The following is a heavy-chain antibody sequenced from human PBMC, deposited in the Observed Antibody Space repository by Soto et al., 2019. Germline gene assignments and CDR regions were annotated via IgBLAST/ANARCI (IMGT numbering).Heavy chain of an antibody. CDR1: GFTFSSYG. J-gene: IGHJ6*02. V-gene: IGHV3-33*01. CDR3: AREYYYDSSGLGGMDV. CDR2: IWYDGSNK. D-gene: IGHD3-22*01. Sequence: GGSLRLSCAASGFTFSSYGMHWVRQAPGKGLEWVAVIWYDGSNKYYADSVKGRFTISRDNSKNTLYLQMNSLRAEDTAVYYCAREYYYDSSGLGGMDVWGQGTTVTVSS.